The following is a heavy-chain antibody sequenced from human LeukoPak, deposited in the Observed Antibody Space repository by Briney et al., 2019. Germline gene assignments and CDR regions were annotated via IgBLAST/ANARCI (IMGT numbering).Heavy chain of an antibody. CDR3: ARDQCSGGSCYLFAY. V-gene: IGHV3-30*15. CDR2: ISYDGSNK. J-gene: IGHJ4*02. CDR1: GFTFSSYA. D-gene: IGHD2-15*01. Sequence: GGSLRLSCAASGFTFSSYAMHWVRQAPGKGLEWVAVISYDGSNKYYADSVKGRFTISRDNSKNTLYLQMSSLRAEDTAVYYCARDQCSGGSCYLFAYWGQGTLVTVSS.